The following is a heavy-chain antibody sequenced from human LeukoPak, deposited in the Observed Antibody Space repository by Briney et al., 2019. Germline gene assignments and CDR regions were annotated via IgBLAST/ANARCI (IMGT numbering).Heavy chain of an antibody. V-gene: IGHV4-59*01. CDR3: ARDDQTYSYARGGFDY. CDR2: IYYSGST. D-gene: IGHD5-18*01. CDR1: GGSISSYY. J-gene: IGHJ4*02. Sequence: SETLSLTCTVSGGSISSYYWSWIRQPPGKGLEWIGYIYYSGSTNYNPSLKSRVTISVDTSKNQFSPKLSSVTAADTAVYYCARDDQTYSYARGGFDYWGQGTLVTVSS.